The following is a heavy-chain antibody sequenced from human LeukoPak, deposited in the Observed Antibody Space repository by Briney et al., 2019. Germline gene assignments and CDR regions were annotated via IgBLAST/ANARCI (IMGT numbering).Heavy chain of an antibody. D-gene: IGHD1-26*01. CDR1: GGSFSGYY. J-gene: IGHJ4*02. CDR2: IYYSGST. Sequence: SETLSLTCAVYGGSFSGYYWSWIRQPPGKGLEWIGYIYYSGSTNYNPSLKSRVTISVDTSKNQFSLKLSSVTAADTAVYYCARGAGGPTFDYWGQGTLVTVSS. V-gene: IGHV4-59*01. CDR3: ARGAGGPTFDY.